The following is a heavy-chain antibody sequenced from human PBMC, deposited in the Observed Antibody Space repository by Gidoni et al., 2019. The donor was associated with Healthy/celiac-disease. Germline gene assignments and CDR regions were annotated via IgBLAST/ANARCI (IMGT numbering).Heavy chain of an antibody. D-gene: IGHD4-17*01. V-gene: IGHV3-53*02. CDR2: IYSGGST. Sequence: EVQLVETGGGLIQLGGSLRLSCAASGFTVSSNYMSWVRQAPGKGLEWVSVIYSGGSTYYADSVKGRFTISRDNSKNTLYLQMNSLRAEDTAVYYCARDTGGDYAVDAFDIWGQGTMVTVSS. J-gene: IGHJ3*02. CDR3: ARDTGGDYAVDAFDI. CDR1: GFTVSSNY.